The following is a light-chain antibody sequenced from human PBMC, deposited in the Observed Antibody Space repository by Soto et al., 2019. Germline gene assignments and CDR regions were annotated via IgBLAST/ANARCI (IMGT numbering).Light chain of an antibody. J-gene: IGLJ2*01. CDR3: SACDDSLSGLK. CDR2: SNN. V-gene: IGLV1-47*02. Sequence: QLVLTQPPSASGTPGQRVTISCSGSSSNIGSNYVYWYQQHPGTPPKLLIYSNNQQPSGVPDRFSGSKYGASASLAISGLLSEDEAAYYCSACDDSLSGLKFGGGTKLTVL. CDR1: SSNIGSNY.